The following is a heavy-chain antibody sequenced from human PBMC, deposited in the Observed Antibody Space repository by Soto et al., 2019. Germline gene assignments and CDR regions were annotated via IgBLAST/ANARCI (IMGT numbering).Heavy chain of an antibody. CDR2: MSDDGSKK. Sequence: QVQLVESGGGVVQPGRSLRLSCAASGFSFSKYGMHWVRQAPGKGLEWVAEMSDDGSKKYYGVSVKGRFTISRDNSKNTLYLLMDSLRPEDTAMYYCAKELRETGGYYFDCWGQGTLVTVSS. D-gene: IGHD3-16*01. CDR1: GFSFSKYG. CDR3: AKELRETGGYYFDC. J-gene: IGHJ4*02. V-gene: IGHV3-30*18.